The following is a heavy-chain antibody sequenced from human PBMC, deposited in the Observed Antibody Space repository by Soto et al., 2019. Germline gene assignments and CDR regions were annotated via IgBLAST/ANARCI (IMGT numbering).Heavy chain of an antibody. D-gene: IGHD3-10*01. CDR3: ATEDYYGSGTTYYYYYMAV. CDR2: IIPILGIA. CDR1: GGTFSSYT. J-gene: IGHJ6*03. Sequence: QVQLVQSGAEVKKPGSSVKVSCKASGGTFSSYTISWVRQAPGQGLEWMGRIIPILGIANYAQKFQGRVTITAEKSTSTAYMELSSLRSEDTAVYYCATEDYYGSGTTYYYYYMAVWGKGTTVTVSS. V-gene: IGHV1-69*02.